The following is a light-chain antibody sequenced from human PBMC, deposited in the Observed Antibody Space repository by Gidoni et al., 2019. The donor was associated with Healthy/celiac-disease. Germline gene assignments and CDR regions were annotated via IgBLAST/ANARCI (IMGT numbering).Light chain of an antibody. Sequence: EIVFTKSPGTLSLSLGERATLSSSSSQSVSSSYLAWYPQKPGQAPRVLIYCASSRSTGIPDRFSGSVSGTDFTLTISRWEPEDFAVYYCQQYGREYTFGQGTKLEIK. J-gene: IGKJ2*01. V-gene: IGKV3-20*01. CDR2: CAS. CDR1: QSVSSSY. CDR3: QQYGREYT.